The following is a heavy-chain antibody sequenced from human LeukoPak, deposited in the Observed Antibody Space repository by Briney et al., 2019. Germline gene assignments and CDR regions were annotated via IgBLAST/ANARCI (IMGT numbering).Heavy chain of an antibody. CDR3: ARRPYDFSGYYQFYFDY. J-gene: IGHJ4*02. D-gene: IGHD3-22*01. V-gene: IGHV1-18*01. CDR2: ISAYNGDT. Sequence: DSVKVSCNASGYTFNRFAISWVRQAPGQGLEWMGWISAYNGDTNYVQNLQGKVTMSTDTSTSTAYMELRSLSSDDTAVYYCARRPYDFSGYYQFYFDYWGQGTPVTVSS. CDR1: GYTFNRFA.